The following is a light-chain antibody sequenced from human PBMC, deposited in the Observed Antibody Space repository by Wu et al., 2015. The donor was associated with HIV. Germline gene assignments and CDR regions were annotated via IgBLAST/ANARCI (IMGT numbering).Light chain of an antibody. CDR2: GAS. J-gene: IGKJ4*01. V-gene: IGKV3-15*01. CDR3: QQYGSSPQVT. Sequence: EVVMTQSPATLSVSPGERATLSCRASQSVSSDLAWYQQKPGQAPRLLIYGASTRASGIPARFSGSGSGTEFILTISSLQSEDFAVYFCQQYGSSPQVTFGGGQGGDQT. CDR1: QSVSSD.